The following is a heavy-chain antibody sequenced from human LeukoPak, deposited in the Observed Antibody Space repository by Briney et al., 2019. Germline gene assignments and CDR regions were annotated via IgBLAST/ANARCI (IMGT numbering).Heavy chain of an antibody. CDR2: IRYDGSNK. V-gene: IGHV3-30*02. J-gene: IGHJ4*02. Sequence: GGSLRLSCAASGFTFSSYGMHWVRQAPGKGLEWVAFIRYDGSNKYYADSVKGRFTISRDNSKNSLYLQMNSLRAEDTAVYYCAKELLDYGAFLGYWGQGTLVTVSS. CDR1: GFTFSSYG. D-gene: IGHD4-17*01. CDR3: AKELLDYGAFLGY.